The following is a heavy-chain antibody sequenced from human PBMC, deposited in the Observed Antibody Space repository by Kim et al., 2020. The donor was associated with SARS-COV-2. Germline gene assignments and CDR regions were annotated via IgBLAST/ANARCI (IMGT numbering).Heavy chain of an antibody. J-gene: IGHJ1*01. CDR1: GFTFSRFG. V-gene: IGHV3-30*18. D-gene: IGHD5-18*01. CDR2: ISYDGSYK. CDR3: AKEVHVDTVI. Sequence: RGSLRLSCAASGFTFSRFGMHWVRQAPGKGLEWVAVISYDGSYKDYAASAEGRFSISRDNSKNTLYLQMNSLRAEDTAVYYCAKEVHVDTVIWGQGTLVTVSS.